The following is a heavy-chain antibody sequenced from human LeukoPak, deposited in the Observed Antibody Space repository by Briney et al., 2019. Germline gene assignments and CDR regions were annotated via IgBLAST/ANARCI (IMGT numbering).Heavy chain of an antibody. CDR2: IYTSGRT. CDR3: ARDGGSGSYSLKWFDP. Sequence: PSETLSLTCTGSGCSISSYYWSWIRQPAGKGLEWIGRIYTSGRTNYNPSLKSRVPMSVDTSKYQFSLKLSSVTAADTAVYYCARDGGSGSYSLKWFDPWGQGTLVTVSS. J-gene: IGHJ5*02. D-gene: IGHD1-26*01. CDR1: GCSISSYY. V-gene: IGHV4-4*07.